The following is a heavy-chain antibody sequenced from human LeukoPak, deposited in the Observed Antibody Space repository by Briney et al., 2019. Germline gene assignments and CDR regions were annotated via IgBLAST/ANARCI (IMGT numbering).Heavy chain of an antibody. V-gene: IGHV4-39*02. CDR2: IYYSGST. J-gene: IGHJ4*02. CDR1: GGSISSKIYY. CDR3: ARRLPNSSSQFDY. Sequence: PSETLSLTCTVPGGSISSKIYYWGWIRQPPGRGLEWIGTIYYSGSTYYNPSLKSRVTISVDTSKNHFSLKLSSVTAADTAVYYCARRLPNSSSQFDYWGQGTLVTVSS. D-gene: IGHD6-6*01.